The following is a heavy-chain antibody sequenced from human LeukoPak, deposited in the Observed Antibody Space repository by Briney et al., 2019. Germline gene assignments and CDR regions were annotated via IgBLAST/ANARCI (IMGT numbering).Heavy chain of an antibody. CDR1: GGSISSGGYY. CDR3: ARVEGSSSGWDFDY. Sequence: LSLTCTVSGGSISSGGYYWSWLRQAPGKGLEWVSYISSSGGTIYYADSVKGRFTISSDNAKNSLYLQMNSLRAEDTAVYYCARVEGSSSGWDFDYWGQGTLVTVSS. J-gene: IGHJ4*02. V-gene: IGHV3-11*01. D-gene: IGHD6-19*01. CDR2: ISSSGGTI.